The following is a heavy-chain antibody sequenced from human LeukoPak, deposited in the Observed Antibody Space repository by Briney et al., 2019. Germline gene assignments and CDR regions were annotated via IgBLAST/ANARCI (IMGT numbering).Heavy chain of an antibody. Sequence: ASVKVSCKASGGTFSSYAISWVRQAPGQGLEWMGRIIPILGIANYAQKFQGRVTITADKSTSTAYMELSSLRSEDTAVYYCARHQSYCSSTGCYAAFDYWGQGTLVTVSS. CDR1: GGTFSSYA. CDR2: IIPILGIA. J-gene: IGHJ4*02. V-gene: IGHV1-69*04. D-gene: IGHD2-2*01. CDR3: ARHQSYCSSTGCYAAFDY.